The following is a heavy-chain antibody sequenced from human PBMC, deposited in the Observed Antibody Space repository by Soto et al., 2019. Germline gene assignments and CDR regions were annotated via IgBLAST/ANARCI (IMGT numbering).Heavy chain of an antibody. CDR1: GFICSSYD. CDR3: AKATATSGGAFEI. Sequence: GGSLRLSCAVSGFICSSYDMSWVRQSPGQGLEWVSTILVGGSTHYEDSVKGRFTISRDTSKDTVYLQMNSLTAGDTAFYYCAKATATSGGAFEIYGQGTMVTVSS. CDR2: ILVGGST. D-gene: IGHD1-26*01. J-gene: IGHJ3*02. V-gene: IGHV3-23*01.